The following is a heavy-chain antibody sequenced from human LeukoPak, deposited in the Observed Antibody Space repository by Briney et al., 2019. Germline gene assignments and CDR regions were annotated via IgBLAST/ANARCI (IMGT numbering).Heavy chain of an antibody. CDR1: GGSISSYY. CDR3: ARHGIVDSSRKYYFDY. Sequence: SETLSLTCTVSGGSISSYYWSWIRQPPGKGLEWIGYIYYSGSTNYNPSLKSRVTISVDTSKNQFSLKLSSVTAADTAVYCCARHGIVDSSRKYYFDYWGQGTLVTVSS. D-gene: IGHD6-13*01. CDR2: IYYSGST. V-gene: IGHV4-59*08. J-gene: IGHJ4*02.